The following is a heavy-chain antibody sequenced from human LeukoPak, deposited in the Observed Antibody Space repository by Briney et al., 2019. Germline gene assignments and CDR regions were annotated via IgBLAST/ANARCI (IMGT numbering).Heavy chain of an antibody. V-gene: IGHV3-48*02. Sequence: TGGSLRLSCAASGFTFSSYSMNWVRQAPGKGLEWVSYISSSSSTIYYADSVKGRFTIPRDNAKNSLYLQMNSLRDEDTAVYYCARTPIWSGYLFDYWGQGTLVTVSS. J-gene: IGHJ4*02. D-gene: IGHD3-3*01. CDR1: GFTFSSYS. CDR2: ISSSSSTI. CDR3: ARTPIWSGYLFDY.